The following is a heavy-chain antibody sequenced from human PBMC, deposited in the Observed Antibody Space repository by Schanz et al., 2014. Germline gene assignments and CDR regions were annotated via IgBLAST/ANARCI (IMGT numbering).Heavy chain of an antibody. J-gene: IGHJ5*02. CDR1: GYTFTSYG. Sequence: QVQLVQSGAEVKKPGASVKVSCKASGYTFTSYGISWVRQAPGQGLEWMGWVSAYSGNTNYAQKFQGRVTMTTDTSTSTAYMELRSLRSDDTAVYYCARDSDRATMVRTYNWFDPWGQGTLVTVSS. D-gene: IGHD3-10*01. CDR3: ARDSDRATMVRTYNWFDP. CDR2: VSAYSGNT. V-gene: IGHV1-18*04.